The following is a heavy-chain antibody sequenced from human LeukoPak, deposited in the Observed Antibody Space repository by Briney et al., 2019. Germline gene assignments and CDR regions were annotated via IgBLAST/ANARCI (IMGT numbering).Heavy chain of an antibody. CDR1: GYTFTSYA. D-gene: IGHD3-10*01. CDR3: AGVLLWFGESNWFDP. V-gene: IGHV1-3*01. CDR2: INAGNGNT. J-gene: IGHJ5*02. Sequence: ASVKVSCKASGYTFTSYAMHWVRQAPGQRLEWVGWINAGNGNTKYSQKFQGRVTITRDTSASTAYMELSSLRSEDTAVYYCAGVLLWFGESNWFDPWGQGTLVTVSS.